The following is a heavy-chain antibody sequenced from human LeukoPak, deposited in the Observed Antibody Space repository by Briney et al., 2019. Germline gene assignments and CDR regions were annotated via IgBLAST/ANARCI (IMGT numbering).Heavy chain of an antibody. CDR3: ARLLDNDSSGDPDTFDM. CDR2: IHYSGRT. J-gene: IGHJ3*02. V-gene: IGHV4-59*11. Sequence: PSETLSLTCSVSGGSISRHFWSWIRQPPGKGLEWIAFIHYSGRTKYNPSPQSPVTISIDTSEINFSLRLTSVTAADAAVYYCARLLDNDSSGDPDTFDMWGQGTVVSVSS. D-gene: IGHD3-22*01. CDR1: GGSISRHF.